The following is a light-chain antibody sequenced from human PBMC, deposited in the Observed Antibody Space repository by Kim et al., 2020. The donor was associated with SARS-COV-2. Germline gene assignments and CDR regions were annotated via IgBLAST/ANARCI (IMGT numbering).Light chain of an antibody. Sequence: PGGTVTLPCDSSTGPVTSVHFPYWFQQKPGQAPRTLIYDTGNGHSWTPARFSGSLLGGKAALTLSAAQPEDEADYYCLRSYSDSRVFGGGTQLTVL. J-gene: IGLJ2*01. CDR3: LRSYSDSRV. CDR2: DTG. V-gene: IGLV7-46*01. CDR1: TGPVTSVHF.